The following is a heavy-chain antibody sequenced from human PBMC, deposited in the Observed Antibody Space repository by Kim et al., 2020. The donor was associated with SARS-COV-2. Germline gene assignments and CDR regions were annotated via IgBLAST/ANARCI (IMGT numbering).Heavy chain of an antibody. CDR1: GYTFTGYY. Sequence: ASVKVSCKASGYTFTGYYMHWVRQAPGQGLEWMGWINPNSGGTNYAQKFQGRVTMTRDTSISTAYMELSRLRSDDTAVYYCATERGIDGSGRYGLFDYWGQGTLVTVSS. CDR2: INPNSGGT. J-gene: IGHJ4*02. D-gene: IGHD3-10*01. CDR3: ATERGIDGSGRYGLFDY. V-gene: IGHV1-2*02.